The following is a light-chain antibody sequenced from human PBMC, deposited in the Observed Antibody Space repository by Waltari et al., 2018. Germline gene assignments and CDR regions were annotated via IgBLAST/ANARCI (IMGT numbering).Light chain of an antibody. J-gene: IGLJ2*01. Sequence: YQQHPGDALKLVNYDGSNPPSGVSNRFSGSKSDNTASLTISGLEAEGEADYCCGSYTSSSSLVFGGGTKLTVL. V-gene: IGLV2-14*03. CDR2: DGS. CDR3: GSYTSSSSLV.